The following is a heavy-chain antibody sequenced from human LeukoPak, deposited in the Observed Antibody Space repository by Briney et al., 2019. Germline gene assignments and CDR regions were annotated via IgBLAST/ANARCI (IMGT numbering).Heavy chain of an antibody. CDR2: IYTSGST. CDR3: ARDKPRLYNWFDP. CDR1: GGSISSGSYY. Sequence: SQTLSLTCTVSGGSISSGSYYWSWIRQPAGKGLEWIGRIYTSGSTNYNPSLKSRVTISVDTSKNQFSLKLSSVTAADTAVYYCARDKPRLYNWFDPWGQGTLVTVSS. D-gene: IGHD4/OR15-4a*01. V-gene: IGHV4-61*02. J-gene: IGHJ5*02.